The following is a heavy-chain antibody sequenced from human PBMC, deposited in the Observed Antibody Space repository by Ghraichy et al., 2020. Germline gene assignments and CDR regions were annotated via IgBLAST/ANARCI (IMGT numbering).Heavy chain of an antibody. CDR1: GFTFSTYG. J-gene: IGHJ4*02. Sequence: GESLNISCAASGFTFSTYGMSWVRQAPGKGLEWVSASSISGGTTYYADSVKGRFTISRDNSKNTLYLQMTGLRGEDTAVYYCAKDRLRSYYDHWGQGTLLTVSS. V-gene: IGHV3-23*01. CDR2: SSISGGTT. CDR3: AKDRLRSYYDH.